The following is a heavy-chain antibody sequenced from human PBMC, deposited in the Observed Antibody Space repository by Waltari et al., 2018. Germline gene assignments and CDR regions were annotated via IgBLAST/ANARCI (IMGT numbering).Heavy chain of an antibody. V-gene: IGHV3-30*04. Sequence: HVRPAVSGDGVVQLGRSLRLSCAASGFPFGSSAMHCVRQDPGKGLEWEAVLSYDGNNKDCADSGKGLLTIGRDTSKTTLYLQMNSLRSVAAAVKDGDEDYGEQRYCDHWGRGTLVTVSS. CDR2: LSYDGNNK. J-gene: IGHJ2*01. CDR3: DEDYGEQRYCDH. CDR1: GFPFGSSA. D-gene: IGHD3-16*01.